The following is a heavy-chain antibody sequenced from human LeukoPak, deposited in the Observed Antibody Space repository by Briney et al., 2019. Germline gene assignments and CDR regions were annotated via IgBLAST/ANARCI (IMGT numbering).Heavy chain of an antibody. V-gene: IGHV3-64D*06. Sequence: GGSLRLSCSASGFTFNRFYLHWVRQAPGKGLEFVSHISSTGATTYYADSVKGRFTISRDNSKNTLYLQMSSLRADDTAVYYCVKDRSIAAPNNDFFDSWGQGALVTVSS. CDR2: ISSTGATT. CDR1: GFTFNRFY. J-gene: IGHJ4*02. D-gene: IGHD6-6*01. CDR3: VKDRSIAAPNNDFFDS.